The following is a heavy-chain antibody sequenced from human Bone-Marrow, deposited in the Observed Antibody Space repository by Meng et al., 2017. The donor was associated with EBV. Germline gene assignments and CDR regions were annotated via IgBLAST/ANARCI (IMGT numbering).Heavy chain of an antibody. CDR1: GFTFSTYW. CDR3: ATVRSGDSRDFDY. V-gene: IGHV3-74*01. D-gene: IGHD4-17*01. CDR2: IPSDGSST. J-gene: IGHJ4*02. Sequence: EVQLVESGGGLVQPGGSLRLSCPTSGFTFSTYWMHWVRQGPGKGLVWVSHIPSDGSSTDYADSVKGRFTVSRDNAKNTLYLQMNSLRAEDTAVYYCATVRSGDSRDFDYWGQGTLVTV.